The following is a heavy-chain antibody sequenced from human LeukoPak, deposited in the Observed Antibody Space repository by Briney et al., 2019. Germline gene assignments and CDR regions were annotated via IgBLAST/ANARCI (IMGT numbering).Heavy chain of an antibody. CDR2: ISSSSSTH. D-gene: IGHD1-1*01. Sequence: GGPVTLFCAAWGLNLRSYSMKWVRPAPGKGVEGVSYISSSSSTHYYEDFVKGRFYISRDNAKNSLYLQMNILGAGDKALYYCARKGRNEGFDSGGRGTMVTVSA. CDR1: GLNLRSYS. J-gene: IGHJ3*02. V-gene: IGHV3-48*04. CDR3: ARKGRNEGFDS.